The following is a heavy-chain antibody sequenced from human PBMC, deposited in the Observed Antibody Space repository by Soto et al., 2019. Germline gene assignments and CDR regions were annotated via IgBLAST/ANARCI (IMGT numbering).Heavy chain of an antibody. CDR1: GYTFTDDY. CDR2: IIPKSGAT. V-gene: IGHV1-2*02. Sequence: ASVKVSCKASGYTFTDDYIQWVRQAPGQGLGWMGWIIPKSGATYYAPKFQGRVTMTRDTPITTAYMDLSSLISDDTAVYFCARDRGGFDYWGQGTLVTVSS. D-gene: IGHD3-16*01. J-gene: IGHJ4*02. CDR3: ARDRGGFDY.